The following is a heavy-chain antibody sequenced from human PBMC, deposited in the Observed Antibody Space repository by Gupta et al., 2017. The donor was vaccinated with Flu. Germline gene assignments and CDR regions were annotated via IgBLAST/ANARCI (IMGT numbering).Heavy chain of an antibody. V-gene: IGHV3-15*05. D-gene: IGHD2-15*01. Sequence: EMQLVESGGGLVEPGGSLRLSCAASGFIFANAWMAWVRQAPGKGLEWVGRMRSHFDGGTIDYAAPVKGRFSISRHENRLYLQLTSLKTEDTAVYFCATDNGGFDSAPNFDHWGQGTLVTVSS. CDR1: GFIFANAW. CDR3: ATDNGGFDSAPNFDH. CDR2: MRSHFDGGTI. J-gene: IGHJ4*02.